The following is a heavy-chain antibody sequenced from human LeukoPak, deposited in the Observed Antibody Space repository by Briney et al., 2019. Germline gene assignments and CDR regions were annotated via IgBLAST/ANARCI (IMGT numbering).Heavy chain of an antibody. CDR2: INHSGST. CDR3: ARVEDVAFDP. V-gene: IGHV4-34*01. J-gene: IGHJ5*02. CDR1: GGSFSGYY. Sequence: SETLSLTCAVYGGSFSGYYWSWIRQPPGKGLEWIGEINHSGSTNYNPSLKSRVTISVDTSKNQFSLKLTSVTAADTAVYYCARVEDVAFDPWGQGTLVTVSS. D-gene: IGHD2-15*01.